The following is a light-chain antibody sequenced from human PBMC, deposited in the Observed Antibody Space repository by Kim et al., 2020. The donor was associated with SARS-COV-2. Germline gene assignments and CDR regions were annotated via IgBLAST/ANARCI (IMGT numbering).Light chain of an antibody. CDR2: SAP. CDR3: QQYNYKQPHT. CDR1: RRGSES. V-gene: IGKV3-15*01. J-gene: IGKJ5*01. Sequence: GERTSKSDRPRRRGSESLAWYQPKKGQAPQRLVYSAPTRAAATPARFSGGGFGTELTLTIISLQSEDFAVYYCQQYNYKQPHTFGQETRIEIK.